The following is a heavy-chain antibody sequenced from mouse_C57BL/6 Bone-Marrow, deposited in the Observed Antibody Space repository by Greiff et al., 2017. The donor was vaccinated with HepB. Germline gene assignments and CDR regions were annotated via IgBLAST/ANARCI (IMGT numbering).Heavy chain of an antibody. Sequence: VKLQQPGTELVKPGASVKLSCKASGYTFTSYWMHWVKQRPGQGLEWIGNINPSNGGTNYNEKFKSKATLTVDKSSSTAYMQLSSLTSEDSAVYYCARWGYDYDVWFAYWGQGTLVTVSA. CDR3: ARWGYDYDVWFAY. CDR1: GYTFTSYW. V-gene: IGHV1-53*01. J-gene: IGHJ3*01. CDR2: INPSNGGT. D-gene: IGHD2-4*01.